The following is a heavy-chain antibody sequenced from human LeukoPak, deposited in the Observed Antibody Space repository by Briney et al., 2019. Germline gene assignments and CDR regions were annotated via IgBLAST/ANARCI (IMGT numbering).Heavy chain of an antibody. Sequence: ASVKVSSKASGYTFSSFTMHWLRQAPGQRLEWMGWISAGNGNTKYSQRFQGRVTITRDTSASTAYMELTSLRSGDTAVYCCARGGTDYDYVRGSIHFDYWGQGTLVTVSS. V-gene: IGHV1-3*01. CDR1: GYTFSSFT. CDR3: ARGGTDYDYVRGSIHFDY. J-gene: IGHJ4*02. D-gene: IGHD3-16*01. CDR2: ISAGNGNT.